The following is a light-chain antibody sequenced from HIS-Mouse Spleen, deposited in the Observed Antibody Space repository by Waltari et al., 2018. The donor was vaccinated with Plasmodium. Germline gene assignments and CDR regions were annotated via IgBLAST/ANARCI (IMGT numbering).Light chain of an antibody. Sequence: QPVLTQPPSSSASPGESARLTCTLPSDINVGSYNIYWYQQKTGSPPRYLLYYYSASDKGQGSGVPSRFSGSKDASANTGILLISGLQSEDEADYYCMIWPSNASGVFGGGTKLTVL. CDR1: SDINVGSYN. CDR2: YYSASDK. V-gene: IGLV5-37*01. J-gene: IGLJ3*02. CDR3: MIWPSNASGV.